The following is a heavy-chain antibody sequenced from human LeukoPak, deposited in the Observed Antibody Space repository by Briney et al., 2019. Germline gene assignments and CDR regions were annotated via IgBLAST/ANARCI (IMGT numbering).Heavy chain of an antibody. J-gene: IGHJ3*02. CDR1: GYTFTSYG. CDR3: ATVRITMVRGVKRDAFDI. D-gene: IGHD3-10*01. V-gene: IGHV1-24*01. CDR2: FDPEDGET. Sequence: ASVKVSCKASGYTFTSYGISWVRQAPGKGLEWRGGFDPEDGETIYAQKFQGRVTMTEDTSTDTAYMELSSLRSEDTAVFYCATVRITMVRGVKRDAFDIWGQGTMVTVSS.